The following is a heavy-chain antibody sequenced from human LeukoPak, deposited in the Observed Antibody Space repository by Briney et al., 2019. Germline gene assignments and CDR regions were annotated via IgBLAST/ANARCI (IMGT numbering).Heavy chain of an antibody. CDR2: IYYGGSP. J-gene: IGHJ6*02. CDR3: ARAAQHYYYGMDD. V-gene: IGHV4-59*01. Sequence: NPSETLSLTCNVSAASISGYYWSWIRQPPGKGLEWIGSIYYGGSPTYNPALKTRLIISGDTYKDHFSLKLTSVTAADTAVYYCARAAQHYYYGMDDWGQGTTVTVSS. CDR1: AASISGYY.